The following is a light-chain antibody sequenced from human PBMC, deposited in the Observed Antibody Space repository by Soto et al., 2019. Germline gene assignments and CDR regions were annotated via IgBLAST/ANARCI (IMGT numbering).Light chain of an antibody. V-gene: IGLV2-14*01. J-gene: IGLJ2*01. CDR2: DIS. CDR1: SSDVGDYNY. Sequence: QSVLTQPASVSGSPGQSITISCTGTSSDVGDYNYVSWYQQNPGKAPKLMIYDISNRPSGVSNRFSGSKSVNTASLTISGLQAEDAADYYCSSYTSSSTSVVFGGGTKVTVL. CDR3: SSYTSSSTSVV.